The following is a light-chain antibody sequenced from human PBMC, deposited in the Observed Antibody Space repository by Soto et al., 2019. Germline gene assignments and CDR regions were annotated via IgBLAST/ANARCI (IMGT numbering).Light chain of an antibody. V-gene: IGKV1-17*03. CDR1: QGISNY. J-gene: IGKJ2*01. CDR3: LQHHSYPYT. Sequence: DIQMTQSPSAMSASVGDRVTITCRASQGISNYLVWFQQKPGGVPKRLIYAASILQSGVPSRFSASGSGTEFNLTVSSLHPEDFATYYCLQHHSYPYTFGQGTKLEI. CDR2: AAS.